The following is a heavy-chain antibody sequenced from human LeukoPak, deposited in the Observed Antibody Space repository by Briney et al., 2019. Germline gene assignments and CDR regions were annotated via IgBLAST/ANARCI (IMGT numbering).Heavy chain of an antibody. J-gene: IGHJ5*02. CDR3: AREEFVVVPAPANWFDP. CDR2: INPNSGGT. CDR1: GYTFTGYY. D-gene: IGHD2-2*01. V-gene: IGHV1-2*02. Sequence: GASVKVSCKASGYTFTGYYMHWGRQAPGQGLEWMGWINPNSGGTNYAQKFQGRVTMTRDTSISTAYMELSRLRSDDTDVYYCAREEFVVVPAPANWFDPWGQGTLVTVSS.